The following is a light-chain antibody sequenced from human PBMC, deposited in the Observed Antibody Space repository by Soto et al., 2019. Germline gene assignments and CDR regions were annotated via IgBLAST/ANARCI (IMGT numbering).Light chain of an antibody. CDR3: SSYTSSSTWG. CDR1: SSDVGGYNH. CDR2: EVS. Sequence: QSALTQAASVSGSPGQSITISCTGTSSDVGGYNHVSWYQHHPGKAPKLMIYEVSNRPSGVSNRFSGSKSGNTASLTISGLQAEDEADYYCSSYTSSSTWGFGGGTKLTVL. J-gene: IGLJ3*02. V-gene: IGLV2-14*01.